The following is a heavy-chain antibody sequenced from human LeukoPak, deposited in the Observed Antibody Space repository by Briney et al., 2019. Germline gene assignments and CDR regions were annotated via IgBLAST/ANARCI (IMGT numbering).Heavy chain of an antibody. V-gene: IGHV3-66*01. J-gene: IGHJ4*02. D-gene: IGHD3-22*01. CDR2: IYSGGST. CDR3: ARESVLHYYDGSSYL. Sequence: GGSLRLSCAASGFTVSSHYMSWVRQAPGKGLEWVSIIYSGGSTYYGDSLKGRFTISRDNSKNTVYLQMNSLRADDTAIYYCARESVLHYYDGSSYLWGQGTLVTVSS. CDR1: GFTVSSHY.